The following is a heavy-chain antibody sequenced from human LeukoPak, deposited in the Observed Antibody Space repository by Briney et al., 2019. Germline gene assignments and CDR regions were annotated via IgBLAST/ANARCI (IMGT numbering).Heavy chain of an antibody. CDR3: ARVQDGSGSYFRNPLDY. Sequence: GGSLRLSCAASGFTFSSYSMNWVRQAPGKGLEWVSSISSSSSYIYYADSVKGRFTISRDNAKNSLYLQMNSLRAEDTAVYYCARVQDGSGSYFRNPLDYWGQGTLVTVSS. CDR1: GFTFSSYS. D-gene: IGHD3-10*01. J-gene: IGHJ4*02. V-gene: IGHV3-21*01. CDR2: ISSSSSYI.